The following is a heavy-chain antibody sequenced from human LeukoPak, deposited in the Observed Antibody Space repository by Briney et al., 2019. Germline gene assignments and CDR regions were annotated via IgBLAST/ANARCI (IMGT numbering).Heavy chain of an antibody. V-gene: IGHV4-59*08. CDR1: GDSLSSHY. CDR2: IYGSGST. CDR3: ARIVGWYSHDS. D-gene: IGHD6-19*01. Sequence: PSETLSLTCTVSGDSLSSHYWSWIRQPPGKGLEWIGYIYGSGSTNYDPSLKSRATISEDTSKNHFSLKLTSLTAADSAVYYCARIVGWYSHDSWGQGTLFSVSS. J-gene: IGHJ4*02.